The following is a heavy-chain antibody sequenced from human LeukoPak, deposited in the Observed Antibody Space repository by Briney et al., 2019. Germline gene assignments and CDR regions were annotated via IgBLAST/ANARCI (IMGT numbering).Heavy chain of an antibody. J-gene: IGHJ4*02. Sequence: PGGSLRLSCAASGFTFSSYEMNLVRQAPGKVLEWVSYISSSGSTIYYADSVKGRFTISRDNSKNTLYLQMNSLRAEDTAVYYCARDLSVGSKPDLGFDYWGQGTLVTVSS. CDR2: ISSSGSTI. D-gene: IGHD1-26*01. V-gene: IGHV3-48*03. CDR3: ARDLSVGSKPDLGFDY. CDR1: GFTFSSYE.